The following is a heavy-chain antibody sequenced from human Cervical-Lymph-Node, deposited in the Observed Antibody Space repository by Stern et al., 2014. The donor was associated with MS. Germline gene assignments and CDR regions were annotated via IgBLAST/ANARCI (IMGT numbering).Heavy chain of an antibody. J-gene: IGHJ3*02. CDR2: ISGSSSGI. CDR3: ARDPGLDYGGNSGAFDI. V-gene: IGHV3-11*01. Sequence: DQLVESGGGLVEPGGSLRLSCAASGFTFSYHYMTWIRQAPGKGLEWVSYISGSSSGIYYADSVKGRFTISRDNAKKSLYLQMNSLRVEDTAVYYCARDPGLDYGGNSGAFDIWGHGTTVTVSS. D-gene: IGHD4-23*01. CDR1: GFTFSYHY.